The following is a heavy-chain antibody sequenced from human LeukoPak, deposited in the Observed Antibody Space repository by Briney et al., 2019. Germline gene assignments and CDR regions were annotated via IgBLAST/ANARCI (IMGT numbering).Heavy chain of an antibody. CDR1: GFTFNTYG. V-gene: IGHV3-23*01. CDR3: ARAGCSSTSCYDYYYYMDV. CDR2: ITSSGGST. J-gene: IGHJ6*03. Sequence: GGSLRLSCAASGFTFNTYGMTWVRQAPGKGLEWVSAITSSGGSTYYGDSVKGRFTISRDNSRNTLYLQMNSLRAEDTAVYYCARAGCSSTSCYDYYYYMDVWGKGTTVTVSS. D-gene: IGHD2-2*01.